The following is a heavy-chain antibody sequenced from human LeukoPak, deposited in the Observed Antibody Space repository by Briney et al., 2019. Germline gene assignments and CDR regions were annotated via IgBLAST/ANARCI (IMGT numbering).Heavy chain of an antibody. D-gene: IGHD4-17*01. CDR1: GGSISSHY. J-gene: IGHJ5*02. CDR3: ARHAATGTTSSLRFDP. Sequence: PSETLSLTCTVSGGSISSHYWSWIRQPPGKGLEWIGYIYYSGSTNYNPSLKSRVTISVDTSKNQFSLKLSSVTAADTAVYYCARHAATGTTSSLRFDPWGQGTLVTVSS. CDR2: IYYSGST. V-gene: IGHV4-59*08.